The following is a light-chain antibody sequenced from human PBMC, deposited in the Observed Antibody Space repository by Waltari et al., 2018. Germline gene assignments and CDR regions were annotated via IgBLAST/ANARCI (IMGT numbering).Light chain of an antibody. V-gene: IGKV3-20*01. J-gene: IGKJ1*01. CDR3: QKYDRLPAT. Sequence: VSTQSPGTLSLSPGERATLFCRASQSVSRYLAWYQQKPGQAPRLLIYGASSRATGIPDRFSGVGSGTDFSLTISRLEPEDFAVYYCQKYDRLPATFGQGTKVEIK. CDR1: QSVSRY. CDR2: GAS.